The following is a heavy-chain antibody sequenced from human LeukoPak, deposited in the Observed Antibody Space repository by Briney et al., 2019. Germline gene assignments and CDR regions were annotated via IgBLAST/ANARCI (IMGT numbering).Heavy chain of an antibody. V-gene: IGHV1-69*13. CDR2: IIPILGTA. CDR3: ARGGGEYSSSSPFDY. J-gene: IGHJ4*02. Sequence: SVKVSCKASGDTFSSYTINWVRQAPGQGLEWMGGIIPILGTANYAQKFQGRVTITADESTSTAYMALSSLRSGDTAVYYCARGGGEYSSSSPFDYWGQGTLVTVSS. D-gene: IGHD6-6*01. CDR1: GDTFSSYT.